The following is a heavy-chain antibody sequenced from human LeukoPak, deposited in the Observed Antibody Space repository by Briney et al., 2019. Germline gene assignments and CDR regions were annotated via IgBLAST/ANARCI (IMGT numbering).Heavy chain of an antibody. CDR3: ARGKGSYSNWFDP. D-gene: IGHD2-15*01. J-gene: IGHJ5*02. Sequence: SETLSLTCAVYGGSFSGYYWSWIRQPPGKGLEWIGEINHSGSTNYNPSLKSRVTISVDTSKNQFSLKLSSVTAADTAVYYCARGKGSYSNWFDPWGQGTLVTVSS. CDR1: GGSFSGYY. V-gene: IGHV4-34*01. CDR2: INHSGST.